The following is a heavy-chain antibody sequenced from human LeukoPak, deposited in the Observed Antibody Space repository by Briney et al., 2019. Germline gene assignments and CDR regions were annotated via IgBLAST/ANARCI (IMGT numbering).Heavy chain of an antibody. CDR1: GYSFTSHY. CDR3: ARDNSVGDVAWWFDP. CDR2: INPSGSST. J-gene: IGHJ5*02. Sequence: ASVKVSCKASGYSFTSHYMHWVRQAPGQGLEWLGLINPSGSSTLYAQKFQGRITMTRDMSTTTDYMELSSLRSEDTAVYYCARDNSVGDVAWWFDPWGQGTLVTVSS. D-gene: IGHD1-26*01. V-gene: IGHV1-46*01.